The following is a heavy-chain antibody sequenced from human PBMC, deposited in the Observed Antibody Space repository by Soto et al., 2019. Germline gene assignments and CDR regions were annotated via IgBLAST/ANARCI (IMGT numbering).Heavy chain of an antibody. D-gene: IGHD3-22*01. CDR3: ARGRTVRNYADDSSDYFYFFDY. V-gene: IGHV4-59*01. J-gene: IGHJ4*02. CDR2: VYYTGST. CDR1: GDSISTFY. Sequence: LSLTCTVSGDSISTFYWGWMRQSPGKELEWIGYVYYTGSTNYNPSLKGRVTISVDRSKNQFSLKLTSANAADTAVYYCARGRTVRNYADDSSDYFYFFDYWGQGTQVTVSS.